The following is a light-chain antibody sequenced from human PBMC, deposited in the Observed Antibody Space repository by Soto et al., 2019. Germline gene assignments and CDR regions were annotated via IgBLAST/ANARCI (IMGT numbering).Light chain of an antibody. CDR1: QVIGSRY. CDR2: GAS. CDR3: QQSYSNSYT. Sequence: EIVMTQSPGTLSLSPGERATISCRASQVIGSRYLAWYHQKSGQAPRLLIYGASSRATGIPDRFSGSGSGTDFTLTISRLEPEDFGTYFCQQSYSNSYTFGQGTTLEIK. V-gene: IGKV3-20*01. J-gene: IGKJ2*01.